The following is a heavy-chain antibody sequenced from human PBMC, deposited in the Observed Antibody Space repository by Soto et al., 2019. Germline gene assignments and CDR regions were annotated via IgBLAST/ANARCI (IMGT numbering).Heavy chain of an antibody. J-gene: IGHJ4*02. CDR1: GLNFERCS. V-gene: IGHV3-21*04. Sequence: GSLRLSCAASGLNFERCSMNWVRQPPGKGPEWLASISPSSTYIRYADSVKGRFTISRDNARNSLSLQMMNLRADDTAIYYCATDTGDIEVVPATTWGPGTLVTVSS. CDR3: ATDTGDIEVVPATT. CDR2: ISPSSTYI. D-gene: IGHD2-15*01.